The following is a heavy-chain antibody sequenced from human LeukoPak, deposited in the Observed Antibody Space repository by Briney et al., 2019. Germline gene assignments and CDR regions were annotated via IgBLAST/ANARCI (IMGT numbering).Heavy chain of an antibody. CDR3: ARGGSYSWFDS. V-gene: IGHV3-9*01. J-gene: IGHJ5*01. CDR1: GFTFDDYA. CDR2: ISWNSGSI. Sequence: PGRSLRLSCAASGFTFDDYAMHWVRQAPGKGLEWVSGISWNSGSIGYADSVKGRFTISRDNAKNSLYLQMNSLRAEDTAVYYCARGGSYSWFDSWGQGTPVTVSS.